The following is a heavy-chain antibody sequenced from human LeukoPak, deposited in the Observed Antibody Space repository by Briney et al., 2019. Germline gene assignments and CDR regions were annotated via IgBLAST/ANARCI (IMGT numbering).Heavy chain of an antibody. J-gene: IGHJ6*02. V-gene: IGHV4-4*02. CDR1: GGSISSSNW. CDR2: IYHSGNT. D-gene: IGHD6-13*01. Sequence: PSGTLSLTCAVSGGSISSSNWWSWVRPPPGKGLEWIGEIYHSGNTNCNPSLKSRVTISVDKAKNQFSLKLSSVTAEDTAVYYCARDRLAAAGSGNYYYYYSMDVWGQGTTVTVSS. CDR3: ARDRLAAAGSGNYYYYYSMDV.